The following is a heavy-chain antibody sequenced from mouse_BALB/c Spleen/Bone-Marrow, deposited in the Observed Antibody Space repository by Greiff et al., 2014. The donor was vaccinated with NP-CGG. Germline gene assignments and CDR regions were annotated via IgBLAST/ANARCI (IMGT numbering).Heavy chain of an antibody. CDR3: SRDYGGTGWFAY. CDR1: GFKFKDTH. V-gene: IGHV14-3*02. CDR2: IDPASGDT. D-gene: IGHD1-1*01. Sequence: VQLQQSGAELVKPGASVKLSCTASGFKFKDTHMHWVKQRPEQGLEWIGRIDPASGDTKYDPKFQGKAAITGDTSSNTAYLQLSSLTSEDTAVYYCSRDYGGTGWFAYWGQGTLVTVSA. J-gene: IGHJ3*01.